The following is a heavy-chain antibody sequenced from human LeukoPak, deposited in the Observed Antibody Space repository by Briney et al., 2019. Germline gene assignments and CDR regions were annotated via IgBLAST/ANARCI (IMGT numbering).Heavy chain of an antibody. CDR3: ARAGDYYGSGSYYNVLTPIFDY. CDR1: GYTFSGYF. J-gene: IGHJ4*02. D-gene: IGHD3-10*01. Sequence: ASVKVSCKASGYTFSGYFIHWVRQAPGQGLEWMGGIIPIFGTANYAQKFQGRVTITADESTSTAYMELSSLRSEDTAVYYCARAGDYYGSGSYYNVLTPIFDYWGQGTLVTVSS. CDR2: IIPIFGTA. V-gene: IGHV1-69*13.